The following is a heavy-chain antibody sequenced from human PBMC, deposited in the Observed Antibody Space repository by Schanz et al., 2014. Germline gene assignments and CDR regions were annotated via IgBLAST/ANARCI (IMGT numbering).Heavy chain of an antibody. V-gene: IGHV3-66*01. Sequence: EVQLVESGGGFVQPGGSLRLSCAASGFNVSGNFMSWVRQAPGKGLEWVSFIYSGGTTYYADSVKGRFTISRDNSKNTLYLQMNSLRAEDTAVYYCTRDTDYHFDYWGQGTLVTVSS. CDR2: IYSGGTT. J-gene: IGHJ4*02. CDR1: GFNVSGNF. CDR3: TRDTDYHFDY. D-gene: IGHD4-17*01.